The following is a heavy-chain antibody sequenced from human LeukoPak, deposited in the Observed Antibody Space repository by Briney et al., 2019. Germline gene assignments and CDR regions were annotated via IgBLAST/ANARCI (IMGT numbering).Heavy chain of an antibody. CDR1: GFTFSSYS. CDR3: ARGAGPYYYHYMDV. CDR2: ISSSSSYI. V-gene: IGHV3-21*06. Sequence: GGSLRLSCAASGFTFSSYSLNWVRQAPGKGLEWVSSISSSSSYIYYADSVKGRFTISRDNAENSLYLQMNSLRAEDTAVYSCARGAGPYYYHYMDVWGKGTRSPSP. J-gene: IGHJ6*03. D-gene: IGHD6-13*01.